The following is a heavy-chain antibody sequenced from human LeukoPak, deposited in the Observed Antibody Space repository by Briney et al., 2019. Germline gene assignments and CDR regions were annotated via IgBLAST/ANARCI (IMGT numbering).Heavy chain of an antibody. D-gene: IGHD2-2*01. CDR3: ARTDQRGRPFDY. Sequence: PSETLSLTCAVYGGSFSGYYWSWIRQPPGKGLEWIGEINHSGSTNYNPSLTSRVTISVDTSKNQFPLKLSSVTAADTAVYYCARTDQRGRPFDYWGQGTLVTVSS. CDR2: INHSGST. J-gene: IGHJ4*02. CDR1: GGSFSGYY. V-gene: IGHV4-34*01.